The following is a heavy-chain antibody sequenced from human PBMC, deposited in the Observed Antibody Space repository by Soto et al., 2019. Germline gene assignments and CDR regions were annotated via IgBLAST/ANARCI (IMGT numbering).Heavy chain of an antibody. D-gene: IGHD6-13*01. J-gene: IGHJ3*02. CDR2: INPNSSGT. V-gene: IGHV1-2*04. CDR1: GYTFTGYY. Sequence: ASVKVSCKASGYTFTGYYMHWVRQAPGQGLEWMGWINPNSSGTNYAQKFQGWVTMTRDTSISTAYMELSRLRSDDTAVYYCARPTAGAAAGTSAFDIRGQGTMVTVSS. CDR3: ARPTAGAAAGTSAFDI.